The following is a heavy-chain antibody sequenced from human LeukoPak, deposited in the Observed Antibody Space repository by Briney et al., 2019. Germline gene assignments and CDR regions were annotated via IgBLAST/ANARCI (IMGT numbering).Heavy chain of an antibody. J-gene: IGHJ4*02. CDR3: ASVLYGDFDY. V-gene: IGHV4-39*02. D-gene: IGHD4-17*01. CDR2: IYYTGST. Sequence: PSETLSLTCTVSGGSITSSSYQWGWIRQPPGKGLEWIVNIYYTGSTYYNPSLKSRVTVSLDTSKNYFSLKLSPVTAADTAIYYCASVLYGDFDYWGQGTLVTVSS. CDR1: GGSITSSSYQ.